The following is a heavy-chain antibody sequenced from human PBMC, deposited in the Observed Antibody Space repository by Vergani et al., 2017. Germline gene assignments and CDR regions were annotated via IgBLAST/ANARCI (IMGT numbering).Heavy chain of an antibody. V-gene: IGHV4-61*10. D-gene: IGHD3-22*01. CDR1: GGSISSSSYY. Sequence: QLQLQESGPGLVKPSETLSLTCTVSGGSISSSSYYWSWIRQPAGKGLEWIGYIYYSGSTNYNPSLKSRVTISVDTSKNQFSLKLSSVTAADTAVYYCARAEGGYYAFDIWGQGTMVTVSS. CDR3: ARAEGGYYAFDI. CDR2: IYYSGST. J-gene: IGHJ3*02.